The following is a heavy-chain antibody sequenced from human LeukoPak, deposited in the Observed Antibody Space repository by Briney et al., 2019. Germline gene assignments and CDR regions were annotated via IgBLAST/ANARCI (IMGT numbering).Heavy chain of an antibody. Sequence: GGSLRLSCAASGFTFSNYWMHWVRQAPGKGLVWVSRISSDGSTTNYADSVKGRFTISRDNAKNTLYLQMKGLRAGDTAMYYCARLLPLDYWGQGTLVTVSS. CDR2: ISSDGSTT. V-gene: IGHV3-74*01. CDR1: GFTFSNYW. CDR3: ARLLPLDY. J-gene: IGHJ4*02.